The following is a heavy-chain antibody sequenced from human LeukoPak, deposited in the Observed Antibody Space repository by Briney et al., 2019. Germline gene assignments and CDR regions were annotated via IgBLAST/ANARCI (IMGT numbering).Heavy chain of an antibody. J-gene: IGHJ5*02. V-gene: IGHV4-38-2*02. CDR1: GYSISSGYY. CDR2: IYHSGST. Sequence: SETLSLTCTVSGYSISSGYYWGWIRQPPGKGLEWIGSIYHSGSTYYNPSLKSRVTISVDTSKSQFSLKLSSVTAADTAVYYCARGYDSNYVPYNWFDPWGQGTLVTVSS. CDR3: ARGYDSNYVPYNWFDP. D-gene: IGHD4-11*01.